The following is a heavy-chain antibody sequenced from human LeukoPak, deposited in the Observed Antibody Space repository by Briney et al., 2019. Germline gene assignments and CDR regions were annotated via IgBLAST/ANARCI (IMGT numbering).Heavy chain of an antibody. D-gene: IGHD2-8*01. CDR2: ISSSGSTI. V-gene: IGHV3-48*03. J-gene: IGHJ6*03. CDR1: GFTFSSYE. Sequence: GGSLRLSCAASGFTFSSYEMNWVRQAPGKGLEWVSYISSSGSTIYYADSVKGRFTISRDNAKNSLYLQMNSLRAEDTAVYYCARDSNTGHYYYMDVWGKGTTVTISS. CDR3: ARDSNTGHYYYMDV.